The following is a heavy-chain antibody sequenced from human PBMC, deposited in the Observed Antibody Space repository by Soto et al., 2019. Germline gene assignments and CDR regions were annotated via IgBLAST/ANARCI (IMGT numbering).Heavy chain of an antibody. CDR2: IHYSGTT. V-gene: IGHV4-59*01. CDR1: GTSISSYY. Sequence: SETLSLTCTVSGTSISSYYWSWIRQPPGKGLEWIANIHYSGTTNYNPSLASRVTLSVDTSKNQFSLKMTSVTAADRAMYFCARYNSYALVSWGRGSLFNVSS. D-gene: IGHD1-1*01. J-gene: IGHJ4*02. CDR3: ARYNSYALVS.